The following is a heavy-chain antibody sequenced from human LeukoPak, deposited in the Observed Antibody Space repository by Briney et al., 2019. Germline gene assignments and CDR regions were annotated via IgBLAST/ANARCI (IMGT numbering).Heavy chain of an antibody. J-gene: IGHJ4*02. V-gene: IGHV3-7*01. Sequence: GGSLRLSCAASGSTFSNYWMSWVRQAPGKGLEWVANINEDGSGKYSVDSVKGRFTISRDNARNSLYLQMNSVRVEDTALYFCARGRSIANWGQGTLVTVSS. CDR2: INEDGSGK. CDR3: ARGRSIAN. CDR1: GSTFSNYW.